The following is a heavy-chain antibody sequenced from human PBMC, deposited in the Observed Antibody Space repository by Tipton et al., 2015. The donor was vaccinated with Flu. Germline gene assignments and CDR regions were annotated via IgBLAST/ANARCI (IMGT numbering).Heavy chain of an antibody. CDR2: INPNSGGT. Sequence: QLVQSGAEVKKPGASVKVSCKASGYTFTGYYMHWVRQAPGQGLEWMGWINPNSGGTNYAQKFQGWVTMTRDTSISTAYMELSRLGSDDTAVYYGARGGVLSGSGDALDIWGQGTMVTVSS. V-gene: IGHV1-2*04. CDR3: ARGGVLSGSGDALDI. CDR1: GYTFTGYY. D-gene: IGHD3-22*01. J-gene: IGHJ3*02.